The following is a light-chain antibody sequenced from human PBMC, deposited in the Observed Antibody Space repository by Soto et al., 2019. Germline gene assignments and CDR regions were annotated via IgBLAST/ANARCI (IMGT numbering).Light chain of an antibody. CDR2: EVS. V-gene: IGLV2-14*01. CDR3: SSKSSGSTPML. Sequence: QSALTQPPSASGSPGQSVTISCTGTSSDVGKYDYVSWFQHHPGKAPKLIIYEVSNRPSGVSNRFSGSKSGNTASLTISGLQAEDESHYYCSSKSSGSTPMLFGGGTKLTVL. CDR1: SSDVGKYDY. J-gene: IGLJ2*01.